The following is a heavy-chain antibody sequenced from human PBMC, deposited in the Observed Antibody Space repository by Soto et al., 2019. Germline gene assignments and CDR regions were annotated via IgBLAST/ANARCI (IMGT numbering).Heavy chain of an antibody. CDR1: GGSISSYY. CDR3: ARSSSGSYYPFVIDY. J-gene: IGHJ4*02. Sequence: SETLSLTCTVSGGSISSYYWSWIRQPPGKGLEWIGYIYYSGSTNYNPSLKSRVTISVDTSKNQFSLKLSSVTAADTAVYYCARSSSGSYYPFVIDYWGQGTLVTVSS. CDR2: IYYSGST. D-gene: IGHD1-26*01. V-gene: IGHV4-59*01.